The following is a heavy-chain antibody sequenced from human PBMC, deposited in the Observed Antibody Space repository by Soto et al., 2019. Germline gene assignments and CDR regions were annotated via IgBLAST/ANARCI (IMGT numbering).Heavy chain of an antibody. CDR2: ISGHNGNT. CDR3: ARDLYPLAYYFDY. V-gene: IGHV1-18*01. Sequence: GASVKVSFKASGYTFTNHGISWLRQAPGQGLEWLGWISGHNGNTKYAQRLQGRVTMTTDTSTSTAYMELRSLKSDDTAVYYCARDLYPLAYYFDYWGQGTLVTVSS. CDR1: GYTFTNHG. J-gene: IGHJ4*02.